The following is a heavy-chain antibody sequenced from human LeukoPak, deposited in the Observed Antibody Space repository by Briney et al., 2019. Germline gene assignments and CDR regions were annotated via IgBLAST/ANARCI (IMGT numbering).Heavy chain of an antibody. CDR1: GFTFSSYA. CDR2: ISYDGSNK. V-gene: IGHV3-30-3*01. D-gene: IGHD6-13*01. CDR3: AREGRGSSWYGYNWFDP. Sequence: GGSLRLSCAASGFTFSSYATHWVRQAPGKGLEWVAVISYDGSNKYYADSVKGRFTISRDNSKNTLYLQMNSLRAEDTAVYYCAREGRGSSWYGYNWFDPWGQGTLVTVSS. J-gene: IGHJ5*02.